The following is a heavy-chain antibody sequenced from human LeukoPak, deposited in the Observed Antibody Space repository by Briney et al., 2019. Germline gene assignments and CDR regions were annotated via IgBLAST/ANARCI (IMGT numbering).Heavy chain of an antibody. D-gene: IGHD6-13*01. J-gene: IGHJ4*02. CDR2: ISYDGSNK. V-gene: IGHV3-30*04. Sequence: GGSLRLSCTASGFTFGDHAMSWVRQAPGKGLEWVAVISYDGSNKYYADSVKGRFTISRDNSKNTLYLQMNSLRAEDTAVYYCAKDRSGRYSSSWYYDYWGQGTLVTVSS. CDR3: AKDRSGRYSSSWYYDY. CDR1: GFTFGDHA.